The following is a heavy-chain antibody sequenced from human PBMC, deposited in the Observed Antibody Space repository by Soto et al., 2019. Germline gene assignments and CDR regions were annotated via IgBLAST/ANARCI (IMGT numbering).Heavy chain of an antibody. Sequence: SETLSLTCAVYGGSFSGYYWSWIRQPPGKGLEWIGEINHSGSTNYNPSLKSRVTISVDTSKNQFSLKLSSVTAADTAVYYCARGLDGEIVVVPAARYYFDYWGQGTLVTVS. CDR3: ARGLDGEIVVVPAARYYFDY. D-gene: IGHD2-2*01. CDR2: INHSGST. V-gene: IGHV4-34*01. CDR1: GGSFSGYY. J-gene: IGHJ4*02.